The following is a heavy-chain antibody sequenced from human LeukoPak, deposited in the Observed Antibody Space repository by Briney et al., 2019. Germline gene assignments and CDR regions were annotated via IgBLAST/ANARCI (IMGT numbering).Heavy chain of an antibody. Sequence: GGSLRLSCAASGFIVSSNYMSWVRQAPGKGLEWVSVIYSGGSTYYADSVQGRFTISRDNSKNTLYLQMQSLRAEDTAVYYCATDQVATVGPFGAWGQGTLVTVSS. CDR3: ATDQVATVGPFGA. CDR1: GFIVSSNY. V-gene: IGHV3-66*01. D-gene: IGHD5-12*01. J-gene: IGHJ5*02. CDR2: IYSGGST.